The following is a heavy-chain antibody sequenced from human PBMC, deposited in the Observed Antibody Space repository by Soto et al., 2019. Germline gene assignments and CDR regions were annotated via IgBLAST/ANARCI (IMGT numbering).Heavy chain of an antibody. J-gene: IGHJ5*02. CDR2: IYYSGST. CDR3: ARAGDYLDRPNRWFDP. Sequence: SETLSLTCTVSGGSVSSGSYYWSWIRQPPGKGLEWIGYIYYSGSTNYNPSLKSRVTISVDTSKNQFSLKLSSVTAADTAVYYCARAGDYLDRPNRWFDPWGQGTLVTVSS. CDR1: GGSVSSGSYY. D-gene: IGHD4-17*01. V-gene: IGHV4-61*01.